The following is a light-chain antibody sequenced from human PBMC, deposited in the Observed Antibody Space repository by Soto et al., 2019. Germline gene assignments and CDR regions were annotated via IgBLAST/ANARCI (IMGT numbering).Light chain of an antibody. J-gene: IGKJ2*01. V-gene: IGKV3-20*01. CDR1: QSVRSSY. CDR2: AAS. CDR3: HQYGNPPGT. Sequence: EIVLTQSPGTLSLSPGERATLSCRASQSVRSSYLVWYQQKPGQDPRLLIYAASSRATGIPDRFSGSGSGTDFPLTITRLEFVECAVYHCHQYGNPPGTFGQGTKLEIK.